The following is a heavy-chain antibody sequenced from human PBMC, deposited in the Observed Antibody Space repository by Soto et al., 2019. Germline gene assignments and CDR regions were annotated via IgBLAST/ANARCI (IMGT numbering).Heavy chain of an antibody. D-gene: IGHD4-17*01. V-gene: IGHV4-34*01. Sequence: ETLSLTCAVYGGSFSGYYWSWIRQPPGKGLEWIGEINHSGSTNYNPSLKIRVTISVDTSKNQFSLKLSSVTASDTAVYYCARKVEDYGDYYFDYWGQGTLVTVSS. CDR2: INHSGST. CDR1: GGSFSGYY. J-gene: IGHJ4*02. CDR3: ARKVEDYGDYYFDY.